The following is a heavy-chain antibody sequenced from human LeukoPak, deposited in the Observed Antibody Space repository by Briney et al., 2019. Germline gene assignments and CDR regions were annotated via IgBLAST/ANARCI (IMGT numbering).Heavy chain of an antibody. CDR3: ARDLGYCSSTSCYYPQNYYYGMDV. J-gene: IGHJ6*02. D-gene: IGHD2-2*01. V-gene: IGHV1-2*02. Sequence: ASVKVSCKASGYSFTGYHMHWVRQAPGQGPEWMGWINPNSGDTNYAQKFQGRVTMTRDTSISTAYMELSRLRSDDTAVYYCARDLGYCSSTSCYYPQNYYYGMDVWGQGTTVTVSS. CDR2: INPNSGDT. CDR1: GYSFTGYH.